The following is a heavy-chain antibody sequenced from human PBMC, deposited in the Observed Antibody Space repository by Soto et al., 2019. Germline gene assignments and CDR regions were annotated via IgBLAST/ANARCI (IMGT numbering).Heavy chain of an antibody. Sequence: GGSLRLSCAASGFTFSSYSMNWVRQAPGKGLEWVSSISWNSGSIAYADSVKGRFTISRDNAKNSLFLQMSSLRPEDTALYYCAKALDYDSSGYYYFDYWGQGTLVTVSS. CDR1: GFTFSSYS. J-gene: IGHJ4*02. V-gene: IGHV3-21*04. CDR2: ISWNSGSI. D-gene: IGHD3-22*01. CDR3: AKALDYDSSGYYYFDY.